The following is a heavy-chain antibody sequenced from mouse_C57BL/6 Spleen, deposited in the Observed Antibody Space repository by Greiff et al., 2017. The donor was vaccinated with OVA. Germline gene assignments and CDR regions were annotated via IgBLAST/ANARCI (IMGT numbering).Heavy chain of an antibody. D-gene: IGHD1-1*01. CDR3: AREGDYVSAWFAY. CDR1: GYTFTSYT. V-gene: IGHV1-4*01. CDR2: INPSSGYT. J-gene: IGHJ3*01. Sequence: VKLQESGAELARPGASVKMSCKASGYTFTSYTMHWVKQRPGQGLEWIGYINPSSGYTKYNQKFKDKATLTADKSSSTAYMQLSSLTSEDSAVYYCAREGDYVSAWFAYWGQGTLVTVSA.